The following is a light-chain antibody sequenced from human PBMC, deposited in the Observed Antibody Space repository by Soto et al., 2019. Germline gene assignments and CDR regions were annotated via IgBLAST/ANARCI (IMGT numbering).Light chain of an antibody. Sequence: DIQMTQSPSSLSASVGDRVTITCRASQSISSYLSWYQQKPGKAPKLLINVASTLQSGDPSRFSGSGSGTDFTLAISSLQPEDFATYYCQQSSSTPQTFGGGTRVEIK. J-gene: IGKJ4*01. CDR3: QQSSSTPQT. CDR1: QSISSY. V-gene: IGKV1-39*01. CDR2: VAS.